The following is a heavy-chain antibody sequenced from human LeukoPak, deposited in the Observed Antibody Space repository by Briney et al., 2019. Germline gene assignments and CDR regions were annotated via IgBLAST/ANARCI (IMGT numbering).Heavy chain of an antibody. CDR3: ARVGSPMIVVVSYNWFDP. V-gene: IGHV1-2*02. CDR2: INPNSGGT. CDR1: GYTFTGYY. Sequence: ASVKVSCTASGYTFTGYYMHWVRQAPGQGLEWMGWINPNSGGTNYAQKFQGRVTMTRDTSISTAYMELSRLRSDDTAVYYCARVGSPMIVVVSYNWFDPWGQGTLVTVSS. J-gene: IGHJ5*02. D-gene: IGHD3-22*01.